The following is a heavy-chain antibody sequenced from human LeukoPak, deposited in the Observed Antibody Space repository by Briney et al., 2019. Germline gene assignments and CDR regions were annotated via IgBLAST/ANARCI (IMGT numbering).Heavy chain of an antibody. CDR3: ARGGYNFHY. J-gene: IGHJ4*02. D-gene: IGHD5-18*01. Sequence: GGSLRLSCAASGFTFSTYWMSWVRQAPGKGLEWVANIKQDGSEEYYVDSVKGRFTISRDNAKNSLYLQLNSLRVEDTAVYYCARGGYNFHYWGQGTLVAVSS. V-gene: IGHV3-7*05. CDR1: GFTFSTYW. CDR2: IKQDGSEE.